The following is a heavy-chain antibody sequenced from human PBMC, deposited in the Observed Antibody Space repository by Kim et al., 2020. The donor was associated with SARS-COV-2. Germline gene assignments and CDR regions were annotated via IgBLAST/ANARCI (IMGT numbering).Heavy chain of an antibody. CDR2: FDAEERET. Sequence: ASVKVSCKISGYTLNEVSVHWVRQAPGKGLEWMGGFDAEERETRYARNFQGRVTMTEDTSTDTAYLEVASLTFEDTAVYFCATDLFPIELGGQRLGRDTEYWGQGTLVTVSS. CDR1: GYTLNEVS. J-gene: IGHJ4*02. V-gene: IGHV1-24*01. CDR3: ATDLFPIELGGQRLGRDTEY. D-gene: IGHD1-26*01.